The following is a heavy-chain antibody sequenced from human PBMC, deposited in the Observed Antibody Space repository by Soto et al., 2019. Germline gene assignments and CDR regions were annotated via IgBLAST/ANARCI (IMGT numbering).Heavy chain of an antibody. J-gene: IGHJ4*02. CDR2: ITSKGTTI. CDR1: GFSFSTYS. Sequence: GGSLRLSCAASGFSFSTYSMIWVRQAPGKGLEWVSYITSKGTTIYYAASVKGRFTVSRDNAKKSLYLHLNRLRDDDTAGYYCARDKEACSDKTCYSGPFDSWGQGTLVTVSS. V-gene: IGHV3-48*02. CDR3: ARDKEACSDKTCYSGPFDS. D-gene: IGHD2-21*01.